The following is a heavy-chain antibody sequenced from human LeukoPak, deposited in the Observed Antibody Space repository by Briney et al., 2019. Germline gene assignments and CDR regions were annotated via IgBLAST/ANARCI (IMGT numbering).Heavy chain of an antibody. CDR3: ARVGYSSSY. J-gene: IGHJ4*02. D-gene: IGHD6-13*01. CDR1: GGSISSYY. V-gene: IGHV4-59*01. Sequence: SETLSLTCTVSGGSISSYYWSWIRQPPGKGLEWIGYIYYSGSTNYNPSLKSRVTISVDTSKNQFSLKLSSVTAADTAVYYCARVGYSSSYWGQGTLVTVSS. CDR2: IYYSGST.